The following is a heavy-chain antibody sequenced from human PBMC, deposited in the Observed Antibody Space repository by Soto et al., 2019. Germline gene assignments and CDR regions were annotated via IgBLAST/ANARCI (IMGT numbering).Heavy chain of an antibody. D-gene: IGHD6-19*01. CDR3: ARVPGGWATVFDY. CDR1: GGSISSSSYY. Sequence: PSETLSLTCTVSGGSISSSSYYWGWIRQPPGKGLEWIVSIYYDGSAYYNPSLKSRVTISVDTSKNQFSLKLSSVTAAAPAGYFGARVPGGWATVFDYWGQGTLVTVSS. CDR2: IYYDGSA. J-gene: IGHJ4*02. V-gene: IGHV4-39*01.